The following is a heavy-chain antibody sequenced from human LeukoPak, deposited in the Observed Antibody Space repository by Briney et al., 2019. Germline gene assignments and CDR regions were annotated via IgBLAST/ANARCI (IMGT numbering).Heavy chain of an antibody. D-gene: IGHD2-2*01. CDR1: GYTLTELS. J-gene: IGHJ6*02. V-gene: IGHV1-24*01. CDR3: ARWPFVVVPAATPLYYYYGMDV. Sequence: GASVKVSCKVSGYTLTELSMHWVRQAPGKGLEWMGGFDPEDGETIYAQKFQGRVTMTEDTSTDTAYMELSSLRSEDTAVYYCARWPFVVVPAATPLYYYYGMDVRGQGTTVTVSS. CDR2: FDPEDGET.